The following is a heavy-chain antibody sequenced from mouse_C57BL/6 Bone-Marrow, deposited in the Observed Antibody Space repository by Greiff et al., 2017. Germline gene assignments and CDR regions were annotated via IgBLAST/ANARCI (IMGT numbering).Heavy chain of an antibody. CDR3: ARQGITTVVANWYFDV. D-gene: IGHD1-1*01. J-gene: IGHJ1*03. V-gene: IGHV5-9*01. CDR1: GFTFSSYT. CDR2: ISGGGGNT. Sequence: EVHLVESGGGLVKPGGSLKLSCAASGFTFSSYTMSWVRQTPEKRLEWVATISGGGGNTYYPDSVKGRFTISRDNAKNTLYLQMSSLRSEDTALYYCARQGITTVVANWYFDVWGTETTVTVSS.